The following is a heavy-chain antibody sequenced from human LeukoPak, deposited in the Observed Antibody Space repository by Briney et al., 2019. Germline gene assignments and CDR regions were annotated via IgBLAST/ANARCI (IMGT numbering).Heavy chain of an antibody. CDR1: GGTFISYA. V-gene: IGHV1-69*13. CDR3: AKDAGDKSNYYGLDV. D-gene: IGHD1-26*01. CDR2: IIPIFGTA. J-gene: IGHJ6*02. Sequence: SVKVSCKASGGTFISYAISWVRQAPGQGLEWMGGIIPIFGTANYAQKFQGRVTITADESTSTAYMELSSLRSEDTAVYYCAKDAGDKSNYYGLDVWGQGTTVTVSS.